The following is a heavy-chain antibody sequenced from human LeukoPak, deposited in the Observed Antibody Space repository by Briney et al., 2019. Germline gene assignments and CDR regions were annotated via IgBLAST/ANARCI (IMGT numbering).Heavy chain of an antibody. Sequence: PGRSLRLSCAASGFTFSSYAMHWVRQAPGKGLEWVAVISYDGSNKYYADSVKGRFTISRDNSKNSLYLQMNSLRAEDTAVYYCARDGGYGAPRPHLDYWGQGALVTVSS. J-gene: IGHJ4*02. CDR1: GFTFSSYA. CDR2: ISYDGSNK. CDR3: ARDGGYGAPRPHLDY. V-gene: IGHV3-30-3*01. D-gene: IGHD5-12*01.